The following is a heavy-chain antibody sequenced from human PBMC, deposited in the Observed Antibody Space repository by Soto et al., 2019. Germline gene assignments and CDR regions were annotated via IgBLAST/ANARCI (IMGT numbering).Heavy chain of an antibody. V-gene: IGHV3-74*01. CDR2: INSDGSST. J-gene: IGHJ4*02. CDR3: ARESSGYYLYYFDY. CDR1: GFTFSIYS. Sequence: PGGSLRLSCAASGFTFSIYSMNWVRQAPGKGLVWVSRINSDGSSTSYADSVKGRFTISRDNAKNTLYLQMNSLRAEDTAVYYCARESSGYYLYYFDYWGQGTLVTVSS. D-gene: IGHD3-22*01.